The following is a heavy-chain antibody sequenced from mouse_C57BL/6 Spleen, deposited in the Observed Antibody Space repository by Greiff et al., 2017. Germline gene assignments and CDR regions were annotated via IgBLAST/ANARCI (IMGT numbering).Heavy chain of an antibody. J-gene: IGHJ1*03. CDR2: ISSGSSTI. CDR3: ARTGYYGNCAWYLDV. V-gene: IGHV5-17*01. CDR1: GFTFSDYG. D-gene: IGHD2-1*01. Sequence: EVQLVESGGGLVKPGGSLKLSCAASGFTFSDYGMHWVRQAPEKGLEWVAYISSGSSTIYYADTVKGRFTISRDNAKNTLFLQMTSLRSEDTAMYYCARTGYYGNCAWYLDVWGTGTTVTVSS.